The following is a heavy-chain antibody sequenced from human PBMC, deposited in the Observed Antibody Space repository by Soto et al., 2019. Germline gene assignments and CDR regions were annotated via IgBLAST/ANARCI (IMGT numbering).Heavy chain of an antibody. CDR2: ISAYNANT. D-gene: IGHD3-22*01. V-gene: IGHV1-18*04. Sequence: ASVKVVTRASGSPLTSYGISWVRQAPGQGLEWIGWISAYNANTNYAQTLQGRVTMTTATSTSLAYMECGSLSSADTGVYYCARYATSAYYYDSRGLSALDIWGQGAMLAVS. J-gene: IGHJ3*02. CDR1: GSPLTSYG. CDR3: ARYATSAYYYDSRGLSALDI.